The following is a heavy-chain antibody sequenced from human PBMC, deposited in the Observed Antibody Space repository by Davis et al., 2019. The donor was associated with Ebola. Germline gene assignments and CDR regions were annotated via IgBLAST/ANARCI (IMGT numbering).Heavy chain of an antibody. D-gene: IGHD3-10*01. CDR2: INPNNGVA. J-gene: IGHJ3*02. CDR1: GYTFTGYY. Sequence: ASVKVSCKASGYTFTGYYMHWVRQAPGQGLEWMGRINPNNGVANYAQKFQGRVTMTTETSITTAYMDLSRLTSDDTAVYYCARGFGDVDSFDIWGQGTMVTVSS. CDR3: ARGFGDVDSFDI. V-gene: IGHV1-2*06.